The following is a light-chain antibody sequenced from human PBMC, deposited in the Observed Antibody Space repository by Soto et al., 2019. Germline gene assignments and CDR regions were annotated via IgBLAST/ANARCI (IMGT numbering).Light chain of an antibody. CDR1: QGISSY. CDR3: QQANSFPWT. J-gene: IGKJ1*01. Sequence: IQLTQSPSSVSAYVGDRVTIHCRASQGISSYLAWYQQKPGKAPKLLIYAASTLQSGVPSRFSGSGSGTDFTLTISSLQPEDFATCYCQQANSFPWTFGQGTKVDIK. CDR2: AAS. V-gene: IGKV1-12*01.